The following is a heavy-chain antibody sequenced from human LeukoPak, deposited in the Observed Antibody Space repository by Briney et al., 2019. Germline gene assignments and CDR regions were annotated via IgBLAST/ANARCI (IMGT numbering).Heavy chain of an antibody. CDR1: GFTFSSFG. CDR2: LWYGGRNK. J-gene: IGHJ3*02. CDR3: ARVVLLVAFDI. D-gene: IGHD2-15*01. V-gene: IGHV3-33*01. Sequence: PGRSVRLFCAACGFTFSSFGMLWVRQATGKGLVGGADLWYGGRNKYHADSVKVRFTIYKDNSKNTPYRQMNSLRAQDTAVYYCARVVLLVAFDIWGQGTMVTVPS.